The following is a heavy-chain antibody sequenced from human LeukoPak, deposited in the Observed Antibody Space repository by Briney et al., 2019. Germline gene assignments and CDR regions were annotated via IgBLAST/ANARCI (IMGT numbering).Heavy chain of an antibody. CDR3: ARVVAGLGYFDS. CDR2: TYCRSKWYN. J-gene: IGHJ4*02. Sequence: SQTLSLTCAISGDGVSSNSAAWSWIRQSPSRGLEWLGRTYCRSKWYNDYAVSVRGRITINPDTSKNQFSLQLNSVTPEDTAVYYCARVVAGLGYFDSWGQGTLVSVSS. V-gene: IGHV6-1*01. CDR1: GDGVSSNSAA. D-gene: IGHD6-19*01.